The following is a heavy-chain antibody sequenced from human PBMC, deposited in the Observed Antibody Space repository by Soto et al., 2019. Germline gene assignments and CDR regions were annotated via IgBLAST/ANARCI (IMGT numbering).Heavy chain of an antibody. D-gene: IGHD5-12*01. CDR1: GGSISSSSYY. V-gene: IGHV4-39*01. CDR3: ARRDGYNLFFDY. Sequence: SETLSLTCTVSGGSISSSSYYWGWIRQPPGKGLEWIGSIYYSGSTYYNPSLKSRVAISVDTSKNQFSLKLSSVTAADTAVYYCARRDGYNLFFDYWGQGTLVTVSS. CDR2: IYYSGST. J-gene: IGHJ4*02.